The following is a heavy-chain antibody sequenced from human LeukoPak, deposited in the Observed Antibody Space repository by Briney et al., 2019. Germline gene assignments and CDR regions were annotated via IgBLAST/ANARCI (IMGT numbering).Heavy chain of an antibody. V-gene: IGHV3-21*01. Sequence: GGSLRLSCVGSGFIFRSYAVTWVRQAPGKGLDWVSSISSSSSYIYYADSVKGRFTISRDNAKNSLYLQMNSLRAEHPAVYYCAMWEPNGWYFDYWGQGTLVTVSS. J-gene: IGHJ4*02. CDR1: GFIFRSYA. CDR3: AMWEPNGWYFDY. D-gene: IGHD1-26*01. CDR2: ISSSSSYI.